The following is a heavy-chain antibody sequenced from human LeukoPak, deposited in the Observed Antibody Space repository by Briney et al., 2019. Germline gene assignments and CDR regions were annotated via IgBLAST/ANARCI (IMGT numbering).Heavy chain of an antibody. Sequence: PSETLSLTCAVYGGSFSGYYWSWIRQPPGKGLEWIGEINHSGSTNYNPSLKSRVTISVDTSKNQFSLKLSSVTAADTAVYYCARGSLPGYSTPNFDYWGQGTLVTVSS. CDR2: INHSGST. CDR1: GGSFSGYY. V-gene: IGHV4-34*01. J-gene: IGHJ4*02. D-gene: IGHD5-24*01. CDR3: ARGSLPGYSTPNFDY.